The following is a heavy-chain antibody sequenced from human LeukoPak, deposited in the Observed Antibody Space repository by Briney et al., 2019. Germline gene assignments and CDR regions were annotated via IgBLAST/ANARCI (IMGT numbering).Heavy chain of an antibody. V-gene: IGHV1-69*06. CDR3: ARGLYSSGWYYFDY. CDR1: GGTFSSYA. CDR2: IIPIFGTA. D-gene: IGHD6-19*01. Sequence: GSSVKVSWKASGGTFSSYAISWVRQAPGQGLEWMGGIIPIFGTANHAQKYQGRVTITADKSTSTAYMELSSLRSEDTAVYYCARGLYSSGWYYFDYWGQGTLVTVSS. J-gene: IGHJ4*02.